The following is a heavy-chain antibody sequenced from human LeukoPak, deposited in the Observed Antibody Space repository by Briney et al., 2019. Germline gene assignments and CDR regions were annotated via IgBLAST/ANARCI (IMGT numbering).Heavy chain of an antibody. Sequence: SETLSLTCTVSGGSISSSSYYWGWIRQPSGKGLEWIGSIYYSGSTYYNPSLKSRVTISVDTSKNQFSLKLSSVTAADTAVYYCARLMGAPHYAFDIWGQGTMVTVSS. V-gene: IGHV4-39*01. CDR1: GGSISSSSYY. J-gene: IGHJ3*02. CDR3: ARLMGAPHYAFDI. CDR2: IYYSGST. D-gene: IGHD1-26*01.